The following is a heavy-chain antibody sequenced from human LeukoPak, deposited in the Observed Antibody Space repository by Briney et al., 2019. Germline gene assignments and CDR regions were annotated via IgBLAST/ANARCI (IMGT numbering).Heavy chain of an antibody. J-gene: IGHJ4*02. CDR1: GFTFSNAW. CDR2: INQDGSAQ. Sequence: GGSLRLSCAATGFTFSNAWMSWVRQAPGKGLEWVANINQDGSAQHYVDSVKGRFTFSRDNAMNSLFLQMNNLRAEDTAVYYCARYVHGGAFDYWGQGTLVTVSS. CDR3: ARYVHGGAFDY. D-gene: IGHD4-23*01. V-gene: IGHV3-7*01.